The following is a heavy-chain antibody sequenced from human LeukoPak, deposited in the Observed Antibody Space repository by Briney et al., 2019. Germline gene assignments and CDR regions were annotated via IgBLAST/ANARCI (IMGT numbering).Heavy chain of an antibody. CDR1: GFTFSSYW. J-gene: IGHJ4*02. Sequence: PGGSLRLSCAASGFTFSSYWMSWVRQAPGKGLEWVANIKQDGSEKYYVDSVKGRFTISRDNAKNSLYLQMNSLRAEDTAVYYCADMVRGDNFDYWGQGTLVTVSS. CDR3: ADMVRGDNFDY. CDR2: IKQDGSEK. V-gene: IGHV3-7*01. D-gene: IGHD3-10*01.